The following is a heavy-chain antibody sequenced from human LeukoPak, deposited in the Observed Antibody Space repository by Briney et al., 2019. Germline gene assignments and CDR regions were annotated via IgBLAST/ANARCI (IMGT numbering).Heavy chain of an antibody. CDR2: IIPIFGTA. CDR1: GGTFSSYA. CDR3: ARDLALYCSSTSCYYWFDP. J-gene: IGHJ5*02. D-gene: IGHD2-2*01. V-gene: IGHV1-69*06. Sequence: SVKVSCKASGGTFSSYAISWVRQAPGQGLEWMGRIIPIFGTANYAQKFQGRVTITADKSTSTAYMELSSLRSEDTAVSYCARDLALYCSSTSCYYWFDPWGQGTLVTVSS.